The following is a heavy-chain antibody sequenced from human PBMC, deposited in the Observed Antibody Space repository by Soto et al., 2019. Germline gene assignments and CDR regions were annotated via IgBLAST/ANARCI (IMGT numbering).Heavy chain of an antibody. CDR2: IIPIFGTA. Sequence: SVKVSCKASGGTFSSYAISWVRQAPGQGLEWMGGIIPIFGTANYAQKFQGRVTITADKSTSTAYMELSSLRSEDTAVYYCARDFLSVAGLYYYGMDVWGQGTTVTVSS. CDR3: ARDFLSVAGLYYYGMDV. D-gene: IGHD6-19*01. J-gene: IGHJ6*02. V-gene: IGHV1-69*06. CDR1: GGTFSSYA.